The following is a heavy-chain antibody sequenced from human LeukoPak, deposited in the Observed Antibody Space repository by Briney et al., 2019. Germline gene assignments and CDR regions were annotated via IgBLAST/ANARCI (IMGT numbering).Heavy chain of an antibody. D-gene: IGHD6-19*01. CDR2: IYYSGST. V-gene: IGHV4-59*01. CDR1: GGSISSYY. CDR3: ARFRWLAPFDY. Sequence: SETLSLTCTVSGGSISSYYWSWIRQPPGKGLEWIGYIYYSGSTNYNPSLKSRVTISVDTSKNQFSLKLSSVTAADTAVYCCARFRWLAPFDYWGQGTLVTVSS. J-gene: IGHJ4*02.